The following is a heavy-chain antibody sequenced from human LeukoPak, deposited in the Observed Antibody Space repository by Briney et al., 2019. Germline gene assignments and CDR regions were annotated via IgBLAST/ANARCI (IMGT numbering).Heavy chain of an antibody. J-gene: IGHJ5*02. V-gene: IGHV4-4*07. CDR2: IYTSGST. CDR3: ARDQGYCSSTSCPTHNWFDP. D-gene: IGHD2-2*01. CDR1: GGSFSSYY. Sequence: SETLSLTCTVSGGSFSSYYWSWIRQPAGKGLEWIGRIYTSGSTNYNPSLKSRVTMSVDTSKNQFSLKLSSVTAADTAVYYCARDQGYCSSTSCPTHNWFDPWGQGTLVTVSS.